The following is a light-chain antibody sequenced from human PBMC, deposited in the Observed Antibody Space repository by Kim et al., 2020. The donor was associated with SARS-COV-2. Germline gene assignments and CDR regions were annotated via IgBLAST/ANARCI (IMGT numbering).Light chain of an antibody. CDR2: YDS. CDR1: NSGSKS. J-gene: IGLJ3*02. CDR3: QVWDSSSDHRV. V-gene: IGLV3-21*04. Sequence: APGKTARITCGGNNSGSKSVHWYQQKPGQAPVRVIYYDSDRPSGIPERFSGSNSGNTATLTISRVEAGDEADYYCQVWDSSSDHRVFGGGTKLTVL.